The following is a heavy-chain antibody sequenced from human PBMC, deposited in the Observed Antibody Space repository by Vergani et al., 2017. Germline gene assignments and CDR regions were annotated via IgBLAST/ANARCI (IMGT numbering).Heavy chain of an antibody. CDR1: GGSISSGGYY. CDR3: ARSVSTVYGMDV. J-gene: IGHJ6*02. V-gene: IGHV4-31*03. Sequence: QVQLQESGPGLVKPSQTLSLTCTVSGGSISSGGYYCSWIRQHPGKGLEWIGYIYYSVSTYYNPSLKSRVTISVDTSKNQFSLKLSSVTAADTAVYYCARSVSTVYGMDVWGQGTTVTVSS. CDR2: IYYSVST. D-gene: IGHD2/OR15-2a*01.